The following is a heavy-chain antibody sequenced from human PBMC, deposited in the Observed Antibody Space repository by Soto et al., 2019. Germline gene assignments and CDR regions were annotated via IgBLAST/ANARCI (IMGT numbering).Heavy chain of an antibody. V-gene: IGHV4-30-4*01. J-gene: IGHJ5*02. CDR3: VRDQYSGYDFAL. D-gene: IGHD5-12*01. CDR2: IPSRGRP. CDR1: GASIAGGSYY. Sequence: SETLSLTCSVSGASIAGGSYYWSWVRQPPGKGLEWIGYIPSRGRPFYNPSLTSRGTISADSSKNQLYLQLNSVSAADTAVYYCVRDQYSGYDFALWGQGNLVTVS.